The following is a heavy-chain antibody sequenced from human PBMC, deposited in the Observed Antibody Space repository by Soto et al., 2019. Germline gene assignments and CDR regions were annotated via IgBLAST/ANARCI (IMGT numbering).Heavy chain of an antibody. CDR1: GYTFTSYG. CDR2: ISAYNGTA. J-gene: IGHJ3*02. CDR3: ARVGYCSSTSCYEEAFDI. D-gene: IGHD2-2*01. Sequence: ASVKVSCKASGYTFTSYGISWVRQAPGQGLEWMGWISAYNGTADYAQKFQGRVTITADESTSTAYMELSSLRSDDTAVYYCARVGYCSSTSCYEEAFDIWGQGTMVTVSS. V-gene: IGHV1-18*01.